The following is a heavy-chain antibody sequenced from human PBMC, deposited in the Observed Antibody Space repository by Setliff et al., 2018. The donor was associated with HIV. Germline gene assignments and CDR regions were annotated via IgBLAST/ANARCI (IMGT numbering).Heavy chain of an antibody. Sequence: SGPTLVNPTQTLTLTCTFSGFSLSTSGVGVGWIRQPPRKALEWLALIYWDDDKRYSPSLKNRLTITKGTSKSRVVFTMTNMDPVDTATYYCAYAGRQLRGPYFNFGGQVTPVTVSS. V-gene: IGHV2-5*02. CDR1: GFSLSTSGVG. J-gene: IGHJ4*02. CDR2: IYWDDDK. CDR3: AYAGRQLRGPYFNF. D-gene: IGHD1-1*01.